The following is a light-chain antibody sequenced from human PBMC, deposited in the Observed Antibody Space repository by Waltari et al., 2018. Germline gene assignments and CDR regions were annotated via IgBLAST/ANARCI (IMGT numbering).Light chain of an antibody. Sequence: QSVLTQPPSPSETPGQRVNISRSGSNSNIGRNTVTWYQHLPGTAPKLLIYNNKQRPSGVPHLFSGSKSGTSASLAISRLLSEDEGYYYCAGWDDSLNGVVFGGRTKLPVL. CDR1: NSNIGRNT. J-gene: IGLJ2*01. CDR2: NNK. CDR3: AGWDDSLNGVV. V-gene: IGLV1-44*01.